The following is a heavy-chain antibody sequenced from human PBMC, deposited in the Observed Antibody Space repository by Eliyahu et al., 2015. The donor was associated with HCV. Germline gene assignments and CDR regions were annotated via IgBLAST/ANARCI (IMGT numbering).Heavy chain of an antibody. Sequence: ESGPGLVKPSQTLSLTCRVSGGSLRNVRYYWSWIRQPVGKGLEWIGRIYTSGNTNYNPSLKSRVSISIGASKNQFSLKLSSATAADTGIYYCVSLSADGTFSDYWGQGTLVTVSS. CDR1: GGSLRNVRYY. CDR2: IYTSGNT. D-gene: IGHD6-13*01. J-gene: IGHJ4*02. V-gene: IGHV4-61*02. CDR3: VSLSADGTFSDY.